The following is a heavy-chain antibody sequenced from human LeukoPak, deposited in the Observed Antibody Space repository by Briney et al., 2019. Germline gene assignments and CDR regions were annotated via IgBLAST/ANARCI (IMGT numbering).Heavy chain of an antibody. CDR1: GFTFSNAW. CDR2: IKSKTDGGTT. J-gene: IGHJ3*02. V-gene: IGHV3-15*07. D-gene: IGHD3-9*01. Sequence: GGPLRLSCAASGFTFSNAWMNWVRQAPGKGLEWVGRIKSKTDGGTTDYAAPVKGRFTISRDDSKNTLYLQMNSLKTEDTAVYYCTTDQWGRVLRYFDWSTWDDAFDIWGQGTMVTVSS. CDR3: TTDQWGRVLRYFDWSTWDDAFDI.